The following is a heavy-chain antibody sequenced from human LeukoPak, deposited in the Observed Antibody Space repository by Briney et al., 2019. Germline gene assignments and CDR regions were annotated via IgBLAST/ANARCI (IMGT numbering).Heavy chain of an antibody. Sequence: PSETLSLTCTVSGGSISSSSYYWGWIRHPPGKGLEWIGSIYYSGSTYYNPSLKSRVTISVDTSKNQFSLKLSSVTAADTAVYYCARSHRAAADFDYWGQGTLVTVSS. CDR2: IYYSGST. D-gene: IGHD6-13*01. V-gene: IGHV4-39*01. CDR3: ARSHRAAADFDY. J-gene: IGHJ4*02. CDR1: GGSISSSSYY.